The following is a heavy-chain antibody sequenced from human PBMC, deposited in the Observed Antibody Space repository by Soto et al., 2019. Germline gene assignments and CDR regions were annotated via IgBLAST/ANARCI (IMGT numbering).Heavy chain of an antibody. CDR2: INGRSNYK. D-gene: IGHD1-26*01. J-gene: IGHJ4*02. V-gene: IGHV3-21*06. CDR3: VREDAVVGVSSAFDS. Sequence: EVHLVESGGGLVAPGGSLRLSCVASGFTLTTYTMNWVRRAPGTGLEWVSSINGRSNYKYYSDSVKGRFTISRDNTKNSLFLQMSRLGPEDTATDYCVREDAVVGVSSAFDSWGQGTLVTVSS. CDR1: GFTLTTYT.